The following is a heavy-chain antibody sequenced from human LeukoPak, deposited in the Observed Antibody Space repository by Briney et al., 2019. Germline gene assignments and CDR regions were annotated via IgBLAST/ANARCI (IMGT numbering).Heavy chain of an antibody. CDR1: GFTFSSDA. D-gene: IGHD3-10*02. Sequence: GGSPRLSCAASGFTFSSDAMSWVRQAPGKGLEWVSVISGSGDTTYYADSVKGRFTISRDNSKNTLFLQMNSLRAEDTAVYYCAKTDYYVRFDPWGQGTLVTVSS. V-gene: IGHV3-23*01. CDR2: ISGSGDTT. J-gene: IGHJ5*02. CDR3: AKTDYYVRFDP.